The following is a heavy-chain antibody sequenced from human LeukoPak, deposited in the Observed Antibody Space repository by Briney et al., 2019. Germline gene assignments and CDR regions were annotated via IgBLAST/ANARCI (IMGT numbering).Heavy chain of an antibody. CDR1: GYTFTGYY. J-gene: IGHJ6*03. Sequence: ASVKVSCKASGYTFTGYYMHWVRQDLRQGLQWMGWINPNSGGTDYAQKFQGRVTMTRDTSIRTVYMELSSLRSGDTAVYYCARADSVPAGDYHYWYMDVWGKGTTVTVSS. CDR3: ARADSVPAGDYHYWYMDV. D-gene: IGHD2-2*01. V-gene: IGHV1-2*02. CDR2: INPNSGGT.